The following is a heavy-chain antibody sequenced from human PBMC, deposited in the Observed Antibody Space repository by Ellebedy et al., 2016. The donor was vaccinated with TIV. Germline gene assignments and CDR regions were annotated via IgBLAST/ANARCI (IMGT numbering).Heavy chain of an antibody. CDR1: GDTFTSYY. CDR3: VRDGGGEITAPYTGLGY. D-gene: IGHD3-16*01. Sequence: ASVKVSXXTSGDTFTSYYMSWVRQAPGQGLEWMGRINPNGGKTDDVQKFQGRLTMTRDTSTSTVYMELNSLKSEDTAIYYCVRDGGGEITAPYTGLGYWGQGTLVTVSS. V-gene: IGHV1-46*03. CDR2: INPNGGKT. J-gene: IGHJ4*02.